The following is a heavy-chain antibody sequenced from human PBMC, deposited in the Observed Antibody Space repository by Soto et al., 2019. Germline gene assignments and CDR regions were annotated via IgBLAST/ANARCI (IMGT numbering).Heavy chain of an antibody. CDR2: IIPILGIA. V-gene: IGHV1-69*02. Sequence: QVQLVQSGAEVKKPGSSVKVSCKASGGTFSSYTISWVRQAPGQGLEWMGRIIPILGIANYAQKFQGRVTITADKSTSTAYMELSSLRSEDTAVYSGAGGSESYYTDYWGQGTLVTVSS. J-gene: IGHJ4*02. CDR1: GGTFSSYT. CDR3: AGGSESYYTDY. D-gene: IGHD3-10*01.